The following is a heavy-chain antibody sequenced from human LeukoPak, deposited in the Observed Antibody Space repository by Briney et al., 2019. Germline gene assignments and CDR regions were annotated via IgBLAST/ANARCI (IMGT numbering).Heavy chain of an antibody. CDR3: ARGGSSWYLKRYNWFDP. CDR2: INPTGGST. J-gene: IGHJ5*02. V-gene: IGHV1-46*01. CDR1: GYTFTRYY. Sequence: EASVKVSCKASGYTFTRYYIHWVRQAPGQGLEWMGIINPTGGSTSHAQKFQGRVTMTRDTSTSTVYMELSSLRSDDTAVYYCARGGSSWYLKRYNWFDPWGQGTLVTVSS. D-gene: IGHD6-13*01.